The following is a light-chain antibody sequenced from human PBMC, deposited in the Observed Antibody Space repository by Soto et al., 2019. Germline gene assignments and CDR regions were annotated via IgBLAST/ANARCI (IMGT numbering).Light chain of an antibody. J-gene: IGLJ1*01. CDR2: QVT. CDR1: SSDFDLYKY. V-gene: IGLV2-14*01. CDR3: SSYTSSINYV. Sequence: QSALTQPASVSGSPGQSITISCTGTSSDFDLYKYVSWYQQHPGKAPKLMIYQVTNRPSGVSNRFSGSKSGNTASLTISGLQAEDEADYYCSSYTSSINYVFGTGTKVTAL.